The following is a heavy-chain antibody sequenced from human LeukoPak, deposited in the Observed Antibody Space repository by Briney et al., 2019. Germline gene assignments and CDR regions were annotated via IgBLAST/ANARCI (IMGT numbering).Heavy chain of an antibody. CDR2: ISSGSTYK. CDR1: GFTFSSYG. D-gene: IGHD2-2*01. Sequence: PGGSLRLSCAASGFTFSSYGMNWVRQAPGKGLEWVSSISSGSTYKYYADSMKGRFTISRDNAKNSLYLQMNSLRAEDTAVYYCARGGYYASYWGQGTLVTVSS. V-gene: IGHV3-21*01. J-gene: IGHJ4*02. CDR3: ARGGYYASY.